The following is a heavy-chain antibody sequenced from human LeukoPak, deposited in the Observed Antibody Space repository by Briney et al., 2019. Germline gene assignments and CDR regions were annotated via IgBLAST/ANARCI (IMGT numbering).Heavy chain of an antibody. D-gene: IGHD4-23*01. J-gene: IGHJ3*02. CDR2: LIPILGIA. CDR3: ARGYGGNSVPPNDAFDI. CDR1: GGTFSSYT. Sequence: SVKVSCKASGGTFSSYTISRVRQAPGQGLEWMGRLIPILGIANYAQKFQGRVTITADKSTSTAYMELSSLRSEDTAVYYCARGYGGNSVPPNDAFDIWGQGTMVTVSS. V-gene: IGHV1-69*02.